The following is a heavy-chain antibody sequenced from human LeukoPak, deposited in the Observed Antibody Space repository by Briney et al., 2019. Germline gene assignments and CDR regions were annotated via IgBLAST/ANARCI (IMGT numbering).Heavy chain of an antibody. CDR3: ARGYMTADY. CDR1: GFTFNNYW. CDR2: IKQDGSDK. Sequence: GGSLRLSCVASGFTFNNYWISWVRQAPGKGLEWVASIKQDGSDKYYVDSVRGRFTISRDNAKNSLYLQMSSLRAGDTAMYYCARGYMTADYWGQGSLVTVSS. V-gene: IGHV3-7*05. D-gene: IGHD2-2*02. J-gene: IGHJ4*02.